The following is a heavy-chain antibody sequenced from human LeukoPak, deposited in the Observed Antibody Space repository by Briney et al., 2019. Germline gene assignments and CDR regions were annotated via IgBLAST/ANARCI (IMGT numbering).Heavy chain of an antibody. CDR3: AESRIAARPRFDY. CDR1: GYTFTSYG. J-gene: IGHJ4*02. V-gene: IGHV1-69*04. Sequence: GASVKVSCKASGYTFTSYGISWVRQAPGQGLEWMGRIIPILGIANYAQKFQGRVTITADKSTSTAYMELSSLRSEDTAVYYCAESRIAARPRFDYWGQGTLVTVSS. CDR2: IIPILGIA. D-gene: IGHD6-6*01.